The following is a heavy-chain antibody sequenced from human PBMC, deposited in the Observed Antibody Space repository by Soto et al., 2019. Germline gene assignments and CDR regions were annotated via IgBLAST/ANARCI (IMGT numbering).Heavy chain of an antibody. CDR1: GFRLSDSA. CDR2: LTVTGASA. CDR3: AKNGCSYPACYPYYYYVDV. D-gene: IGHD2-15*01. V-gene: IGHV3-23*01. Sequence: EVQLLESGGGLVQPGGSLRLSCAASGFRLSDSAVSWVRQAPGKGLEWVSSLTVTGASAFYSDSVKGRFTISRDISKSTLYLQMNSLRAEDTAVYYCAKNGCSYPACYPYYYYVDVWGRGPTVTVSS. J-gene: IGHJ6*03.